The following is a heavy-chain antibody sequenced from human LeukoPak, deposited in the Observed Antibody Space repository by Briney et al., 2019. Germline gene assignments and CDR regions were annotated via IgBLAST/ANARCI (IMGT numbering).Heavy chain of an antibody. J-gene: IGHJ4*02. D-gene: IGHD1-26*01. CDR2: ISGSGGST. Sequence: GGSLRLSCAASGFTFSSYAMSWVRQAPGKGLEWVSAISGSGGSTYYADSVKGRFTISRDNSNNTLYLQMNSLRAEDTAVYYCANPELLSAIWDYWGQGTLVTVSS. V-gene: IGHV3-23*01. CDR1: GFTFSSYA. CDR3: ANPELLSAIWDY.